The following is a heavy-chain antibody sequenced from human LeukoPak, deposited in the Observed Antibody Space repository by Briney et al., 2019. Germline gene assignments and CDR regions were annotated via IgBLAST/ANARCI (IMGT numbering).Heavy chain of an antibody. V-gene: IGHV1-69*05. J-gene: IGHJ5*02. D-gene: IGHD2-2*01. CDR3: ARLNIVVVPGAMAGYWFDP. Sequence: AASVKVSCKASGGTFSSYAISWVRQAPGQGLEWMGGIIPIFGTANYAQKFQGRVTITTDESTSTAYMELSSLRSEDTAVYYCARLNIVVVPGAMAGYWFDPWGQGTLVTVSS. CDR1: GGTFSSYA. CDR2: IIPIFGTA.